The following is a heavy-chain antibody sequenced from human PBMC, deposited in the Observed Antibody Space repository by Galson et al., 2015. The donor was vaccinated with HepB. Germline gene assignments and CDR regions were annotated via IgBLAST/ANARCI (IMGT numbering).Heavy chain of an antibody. Sequence: SVKVSCKASGRTFSSYTISWVRQAPGQGLEWMVRIIPLLGIANYAQKFQGRVTIIAEKSTSTAYMELSSLRSEDTAVYYCTRVSPHVSVRHYYYYGMDVWGQGTTVTVSS. J-gene: IGHJ6*02. V-gene: IGHV1-69*02. CDR2: IIPLLGIA. CDR3: TRVSPHVSVRHYYYYGMDV. D-gene: IGHD5/OR15-5a*01. CDR1: GRTFSSYT.